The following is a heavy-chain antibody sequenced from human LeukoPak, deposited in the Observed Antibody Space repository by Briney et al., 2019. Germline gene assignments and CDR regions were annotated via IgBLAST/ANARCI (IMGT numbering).Heavy chain of an antibody. Sequence: GGSLRLSCAASGFIFRNYAMSWVRQAPGKGLEWVSAITGSGDTTYYADSVKGRFTISRDNSKNTLYVEMNTLRAEDTAVYYCARDPGGSYYNWFDPWGQGTLVTVSS. J-gene: IGHJ5*02. CDR1: GFIFRNYA. V-gene: IGHV3-23*01. CDR2: ITGSGDTT. CDR3: ARDPGGSYYNWFDP. D-gene: IGHD3-16*01.